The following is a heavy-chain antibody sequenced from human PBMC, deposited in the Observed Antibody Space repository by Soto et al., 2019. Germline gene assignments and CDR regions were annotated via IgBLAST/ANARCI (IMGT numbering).Heavy chain of an antibody. CDR3: ARDLAITAATSAFDI. V-gene: IGHV1-46*01. Sequence: QVQLVQSGAEVKKPGASVKVSCKASGYTFTSYYMHWVRQAPGQGLEWMGIINPSGGSTSYAQKFPDRVTITMDTSTSTAYMALSSLRSEDTAVYYCARDLAITAATSAFDIWGQGTMVTVSS. J-gene: IGHJ3*02. CDR1: GYTFTSYY. CDR2: INPSGGST. D-gene: IGHD1-7*01.